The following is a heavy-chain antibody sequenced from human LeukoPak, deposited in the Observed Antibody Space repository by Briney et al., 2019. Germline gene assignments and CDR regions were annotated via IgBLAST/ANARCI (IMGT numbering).Heavy chain of an antibody. CDR3: SRHVMGGDY. D-gene: IGHD1-26*01. CDR2: IRSKTNNYET. V-gene: IGHV3-73*01. Sequence: PGGSLRLSCAASGFTFSGSAMHWVRQASGKGLEWVGRIRSKTNNYETAYGASVKGRFTISRDDSKNTAYLQMNSLKTEDTAVYYCSRHVMGGDYWGQGTLVTVSS. J-gene: IGHJ4*02. CDR1: GFTFSGSA.